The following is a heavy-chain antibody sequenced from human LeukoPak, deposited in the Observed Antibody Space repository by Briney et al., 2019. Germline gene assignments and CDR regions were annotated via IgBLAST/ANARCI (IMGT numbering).Heavy chain of an antibody. CDR2: IKQDGSEK. D-gene: IGHD3-10*01. V-gene: IGHV3-7*04. CDR3: ARGLEVWFS. Sequence: GGSLRLSCAASGFTFSRHWMSWVRQAPGKGLEWVANIKQDGSEKYYVDSVKGRFTISRDNAKDSLYLQMNSLRAEDTAVYYCARGLEVWFSWGQGTLVTVSS. CDR1: GFTFSRHW. J-gene: IGHJ4*02.